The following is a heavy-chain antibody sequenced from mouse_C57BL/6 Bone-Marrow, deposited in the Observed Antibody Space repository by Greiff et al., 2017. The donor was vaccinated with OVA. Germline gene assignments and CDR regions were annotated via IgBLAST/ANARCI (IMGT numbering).Heavy chain of an antibody. Sequence: EVQGVESGAELVRPGASVKLSCTASGFNIKDDYMHWVKQRPEQGLEWIGWIDPENGDTEYASKFQGKATITADTSSNTAYLQLSSLTSEDTAVYYCTTYYSNYVWFAYWGQGTLVTVSA. V-gene: IGHV14-4*01. CDR3: TTYYSNYVWFAY. CDR1: GFNIKDDY. CDR2: IDPENGDT. J-gene: IGHJ3*01. D-gene: IGHD2-5*01.